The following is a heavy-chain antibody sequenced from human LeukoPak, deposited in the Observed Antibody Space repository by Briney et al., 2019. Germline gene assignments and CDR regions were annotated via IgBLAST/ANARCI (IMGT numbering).Heavy chain of an antibody. J-gene: IGHJ4*02. CDR3: ARKRRDGYNLGYFDY. D-gene: IGHD5-24*01. CDR2: IYYSGST. CDR1: GGSISSGDYY. V-gene: IGHV4-30-4*08. Sequence: SQTLSLTCTVSGGSISSGDYYWSWVRQPPGKGLEWIVYIYYSGSTYYNPSLKSRLTISVDTSKNQFSLKMISVTAADTAVYYCARKRRDGYNLGYFDYWGQGTLVTVSS.